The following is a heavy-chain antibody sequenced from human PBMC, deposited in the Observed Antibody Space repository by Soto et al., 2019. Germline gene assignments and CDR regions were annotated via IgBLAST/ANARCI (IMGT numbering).Heavy chain of an antibody. CDR1: GFTFSSYW. Sequence: GSLRLSCAASGFTFSSYWMHWVRQAPGKGLVWVSRINSDGSSTSYADSVKGRFTISRDNAKNTLYLQMNSLRAEDTAVYYCARDTPRLWNFWSGYYVSDYYYYGMGVWGQGTTVTVSS. V-gene: IGHV3-74*01. CDR3: ARDTPRLWNFWSGYYVSDYYYYGMGV. CDR2: INSDGSST. J-gene: IGHJ6*02. D-gene: IGHD3-3*01.